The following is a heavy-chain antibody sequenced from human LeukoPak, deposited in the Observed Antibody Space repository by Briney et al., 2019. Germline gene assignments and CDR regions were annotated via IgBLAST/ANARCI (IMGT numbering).Heavy chain of an antibody. CDR1: GFTFSSYA. J-gene: IGHJ5*02. CDR2: ISGSGGST. D-gene: IGHD3-3*01. V-gene: IGHV3-23*01. Sequence: GGSLRLSCAASGFTFSSYAMSWVRQAPGKGLEWVPAISGSGGSTYYADPVKGRFTISRDNSKNTPYLQMNSLRAEDTAVYYCAKGSFGVGIQGFDPWGQGTLVTVSS. CDR3: AKGSFGVGIQGFDP.